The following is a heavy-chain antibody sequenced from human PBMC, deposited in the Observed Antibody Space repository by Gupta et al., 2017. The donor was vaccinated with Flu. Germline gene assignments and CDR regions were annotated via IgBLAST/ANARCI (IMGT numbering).Heavy chain of an antibody. CDR2: ISGGGRNR. CDR1: GFPLTIYA. Sequence: EVQLLESGGGLAQPGGSLSLSCAASGFPLTIYASRWVRQAPGKGLEWVSTISGGGRNRDDADSVKGRFTMSGDISKKTVYVKMTRLRAEDTAIYAGEKGANWAFEIGGQGTMVTVYS. J-gene: IGHJ3*02. CDR3: EKGANWAFEI. V-gene: IGHV3-23*01.